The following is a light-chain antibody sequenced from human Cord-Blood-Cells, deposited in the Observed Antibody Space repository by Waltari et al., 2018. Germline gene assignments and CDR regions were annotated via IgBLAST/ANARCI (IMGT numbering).Light chain of an antibody. CDR1: NLGDKY. V-gene: IGLV3-1*01. CDR3: QAWDSSTAV. J-gene: IGLJ2*01. CDR2: QDS. Sequence: SYELTQPPSVSVSPGQTASITRSGDNLGDKYACWYQQKPGQSPVLVIYQDSKRPSGNPERFSGSNSGNTATLTISGTQAMDEADYYCQAWDSSTAVFGGGTKLTVL.